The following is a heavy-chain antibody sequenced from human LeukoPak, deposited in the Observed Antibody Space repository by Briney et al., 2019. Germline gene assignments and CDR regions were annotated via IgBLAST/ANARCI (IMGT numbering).Heavy chain of an antibody. Sequence: ASVKASCKASGYTFTAYYIHWVRQAPGQRLEWMGWINPNSGGTNYAHKLQGRVTMTRDTSITTAYMELNRLTSDDTAVYYCARVRSAGLASPAFDIWGQGTMVTVSS. V-gene: IGHV1-2*02. D-gene: IGHD6-6*01. CDR2: INPNSGGT. J-gene: IGHJ3*02. CDR3: ARVRSAGLASPAFDI. CDR1: GYTFTAYY.